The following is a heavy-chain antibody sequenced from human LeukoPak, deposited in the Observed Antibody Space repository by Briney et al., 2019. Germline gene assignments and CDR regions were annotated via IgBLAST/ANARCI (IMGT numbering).Heavy chain of an antibody. CDR2: ISGSGGST. D-gene: IGHD1-26*01. J-gene: IGHJ4*02. Sequence: GGSLRLSCAASGFTFSSYAMSWVRQAPGKGLEWVSAISGSGGSTYYADSVKGRFTISRDNSKNTLYLQMNSLRAEDTAVYYCAKDSGGCYFYLPYYFDYWGQGTLVTVSS. CDR1: GFTFSSYA. CDR3: AKDSGGCYFYLPYYFDY. V-gene: IGHV3-23*01.